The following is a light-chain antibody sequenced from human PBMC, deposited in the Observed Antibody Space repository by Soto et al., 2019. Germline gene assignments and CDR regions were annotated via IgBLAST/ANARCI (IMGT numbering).Light chain of an antibody. J-gene: IGKJ5*01. Sequence: DIQVTQSPSSLSASIVERGTITCRASQNIGSFLNCYQQKPGEAPRLLVYSAFRIQSGVPSRFNASGSGTDFTLSISSLQPEDFSTYYCQQGSTTPITFGLGTRLEIK. V-gene: IGKV1-39*01. CDR2: SAF. CDR3: QQGSTTPIT. CDR1: QNIGSF.